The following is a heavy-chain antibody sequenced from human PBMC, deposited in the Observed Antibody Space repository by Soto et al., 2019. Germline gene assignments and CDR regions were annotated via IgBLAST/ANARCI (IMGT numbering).Heavy chain of an antibody. V-gene: IGHV4-34*01. CDR2: INHSGYT. J-gene: IGHJ6*02. Sequence: SETLSLTCAVYGGSFSGYFWSWIRQPPGKGLEWIGEINHSGYTNYNPSLKSRVTISVDTSRSQFSLKLSSVTAADTAVYYCVRTGVDVWGQGTTVTVSS. CDR3: VRTGVDV. CDR1: GGSFSGYF.